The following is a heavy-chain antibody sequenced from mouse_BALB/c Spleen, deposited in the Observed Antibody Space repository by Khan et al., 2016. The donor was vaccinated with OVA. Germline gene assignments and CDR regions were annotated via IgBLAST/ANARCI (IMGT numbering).Heavy chain of an antibody. CDR2: INPHNDGT. J-gene: IGHJ3*01. CDR3: AREASNLDFSFAY. D-gene: IGHD4-1*01. V-gene: IGHV1S136*01. Sequence: VQLQQSGPELVKPGASVKMSCKASGYTFTNYVTHWVKQKPGQGLEWIGYINPHNDGTRFHEKFKGKATLTSDNSSSTDHMELSSLTSEDSAVYYCAREASNLDFSFAYWGQGTLVTVSA. CDR1: GYTFTNYV.